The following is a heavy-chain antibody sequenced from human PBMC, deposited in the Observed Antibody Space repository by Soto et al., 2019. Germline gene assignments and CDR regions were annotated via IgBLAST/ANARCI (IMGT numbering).Heavy chain of an antibody. CDR2: IYHSGST. Sequence: SETLSLTCTVSDGSISSYYWGWIRQPPGKGLEWIGSIYHSGSTYYNPSLKSRVTISVDTSKNQFSLKLSSVTAADTAVYYCARLYYGSGSYLFSPWGQGTLVTVPQ. CDR1: DGSISSYY. J-gene: IGHJ5*02. D-gene: IGHD3-10*01. V-gene: IGHV4-39*01. CDR3: ARLYYGSGSYLFSP.